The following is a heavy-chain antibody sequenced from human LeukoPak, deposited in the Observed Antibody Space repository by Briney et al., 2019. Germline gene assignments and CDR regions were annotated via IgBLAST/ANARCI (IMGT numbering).Heavy chain of an antibody. D-gene: IGHD2-2*01. V-gene: IGHV3-23*01. CDR3: AKGPYCSSTSCYSAFDH. CDR1: EFTFSSYA. CDR2: ISGSGHNT. Sequence: GGSLRLSCAASEFTFSSYAMSWVRQAPGKGLDWVSAISGSGHNTYYADSVKGRFTISRDNSKNTLYLQMNSLRVEDTAVYYCAKGPYCSSTSCYSAFDHWGQGTLVTVSS. J-gene: IGHJ4*02.